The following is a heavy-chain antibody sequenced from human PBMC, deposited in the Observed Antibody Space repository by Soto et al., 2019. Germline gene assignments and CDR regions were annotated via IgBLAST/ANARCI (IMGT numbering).Heavy chain of an antibody. D-gene: IGHD2-2*01. CDR2: IKDGGEST. J-gene: IGHJ4*02. V-gene: IGHV3-23*01. Sequence: DVQLLESGGGLVQPGGSLTLSCAASGFTFSNDAMHWVRQAPGKGLEWVSTIKDGGESTFYLDSVRGRFTISRDNSKDTLYLQMTILRVEDTALYHCVKGGASYTSCLYANWGQGILVTVSS. CDR1: GFTFSNDA. CDR3: VKGGASYTSCLYAN.